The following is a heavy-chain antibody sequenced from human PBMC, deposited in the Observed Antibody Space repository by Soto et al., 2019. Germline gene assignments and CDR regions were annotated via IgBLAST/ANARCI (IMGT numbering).Heavy chain of an antibody. J-gene: IGHJ6*02. V-gene: IGHV4-38-2*02. CDR3: AREDDGMDV. CDR1: GSSMSSYY. Sequence: PSETLSLTCAVSGSSMSSYYWGWVRQPPGKGLGWIGSIFHSGNSYYNPSLKSRVILSVDTSKNQFSLNLTSAIAADTAVYYCAREDDGMDVWGQGTTVTVSS. CDR2: IFHSGNS.